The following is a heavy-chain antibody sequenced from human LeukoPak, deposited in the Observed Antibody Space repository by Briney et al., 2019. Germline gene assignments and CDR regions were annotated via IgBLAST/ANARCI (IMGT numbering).Heavy chain of an antibody. CDR2: IYYSGST. J-gene: IGHJ4*02. Sequence: KSSQTLSLTCTVSGGSISSGGYYWSWIRQHPGKGLEWIGYIYYSGSTYYNPPLKSRVTISVDTSKNQFSLKLSSVTAADTAVYYCARDSSWSDYYFDYWGQGTLVTVSS. CDR3: ARDSSWSDYYFDY. V-gene: IGHV4-31*03. D-gene: IGHD6-13*01. CDR1: GGSISSGGYY.